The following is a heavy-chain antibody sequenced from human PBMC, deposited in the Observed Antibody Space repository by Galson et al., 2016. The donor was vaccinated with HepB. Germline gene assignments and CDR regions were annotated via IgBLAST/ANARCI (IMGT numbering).Heavy chain of an antibody. CDR3: ARVMVRGTHCLDV. Sequence: QSGAEVKKPGESLRISCKASGNSVNTFWIGWLRQMPGRGLECLGIIYLSDSDTRYSPVFQGHVTISADKSTTTAYLQWSSLTVADSAIYYCARVMVRGTHCLDVWGQGTTVTVSS. CDR1: GNSVNTFW. V-gene: IGHV5-51*03. CDR2: IYLSDSDT. J-gene: IGHJ6*02. D-gene: IGHD3-10*01.